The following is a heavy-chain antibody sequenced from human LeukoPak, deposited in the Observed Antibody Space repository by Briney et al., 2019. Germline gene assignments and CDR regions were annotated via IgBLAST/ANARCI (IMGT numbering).Heavy chain of an antibody. CDR2: INSDGSTT. Sequence: PGGSLRLSCAASGFTFSSYWMYWVRQAPGKGLVWVSRINSDGSTTSYADSVMGRFTISRDNAKNTLYLQMNSLRAEDTAVYYCARVIYSGWEGELSDWGQGTLVTVSS. J-gene: IGHJ4*02. CDR1: GFTFSSYW. CDR3: ARVIYSGWEGELSD. V-gene: IGHV3-74*01. D-gene: IGHD6-19*01.